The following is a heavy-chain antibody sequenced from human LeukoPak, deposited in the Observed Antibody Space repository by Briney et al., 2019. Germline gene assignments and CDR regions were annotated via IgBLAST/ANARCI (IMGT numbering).Heavy chain of an antibody. J-gene: IGHJ5*02. Sequence: ASVKVSCKASGYTFTSYDINWVRQATGQGLEWMGWMNPNSGNTGYAQKFQGRATMTRNTSISTAYMELSSLRSEDTAVYYCARARIAVAGTRLDPWGQGTLVTVSS. V-gene: IGHV1-8*01. CDR3: ARARIAVAGTRLDP. CDR2: MNPNSGNT. D-gene: IGHD6-19*01. CDR1: GYTFTSYD.